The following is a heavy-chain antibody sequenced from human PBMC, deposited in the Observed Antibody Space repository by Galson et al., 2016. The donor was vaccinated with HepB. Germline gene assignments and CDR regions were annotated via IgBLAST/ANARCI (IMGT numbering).Heavy chain of an antibody. J-gene: IGHJ4*02. CDR1: GYSFTSLW. Sequence: QSGAEVKEAGDSLRISCETFGYSFTSLWIAWVRQRPGKGLEWMGTIYPGDSDTKYSPSFQGQVIISADKSANTLYLQWSSLKASDTAIYYCARRGPDAGSGVWGQGTRGSVSS. D-gene: IGHD5-12*01. V-gene: IGHV5-51*01. CDR3: ARRGPDAGSGV. CDR2: IYPGDSDT.